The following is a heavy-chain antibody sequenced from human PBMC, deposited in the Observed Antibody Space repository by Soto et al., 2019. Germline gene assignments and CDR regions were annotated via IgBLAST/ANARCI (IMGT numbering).Heavy chain of an antibody. J-gene: IGHJ3*02. D-gene: IGHD3-10*01. Sequence: SETLSLTCTVSGGAITSGTYYWGWIRQPPGKGLEWIGSIYYSGSTYYNPSLKSRATISVDTSKNQFSLKLTSVTAADTAVYYCARHANRNYYDAFDIWGQGTMVTVSS. CDR2: IYYSGST. CDR3: ARHANRNYYDAFDI. V-gene: IGHV4-39*01. CDR1: GGAITSGTYY.